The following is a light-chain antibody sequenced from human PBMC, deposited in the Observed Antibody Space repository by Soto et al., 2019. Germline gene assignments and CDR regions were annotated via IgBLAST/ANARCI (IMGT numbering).Light chain of an antibody. CDR1: SSDVGGYNY. Sequence: QSVLTQPASVSGSPGQSITISCTGTSSDVGGYNYVSWCQQHPGKAPKLMIYNVSNRPSGVSNRFSGSKSGNTASLTISGLQAEDEGHYYCSSFTSTNTVLFGGGTKVTVL. CDR2: NVS. V-gene: IGLV2-14*01. CDR3: SSFTSTNTVL. J-gene: IGLJ2*01.